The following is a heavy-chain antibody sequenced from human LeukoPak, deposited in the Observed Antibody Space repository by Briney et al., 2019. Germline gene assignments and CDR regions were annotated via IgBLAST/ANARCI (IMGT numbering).Heavy chain of an antibody. CDR2: INPNSGGT. D-gene: IGHD3-3*01. J-gene: IGHJ5*02. CDR3: ARVSCGSGYPQLPHCNWFDP. V-gene: IGHV1-2*02. Sequence: GASVKVSCKASGYTFTGYYMHWVRQAPGQGLEWMGWINPNSGGTNYAQKFQGRVTMTRDTSISTAYMELSRLRSDDTAVYYCARVSCGSGYPQLPHCNWFDPWGQGTLVTVSS. CDR1: GYTFTGYY.